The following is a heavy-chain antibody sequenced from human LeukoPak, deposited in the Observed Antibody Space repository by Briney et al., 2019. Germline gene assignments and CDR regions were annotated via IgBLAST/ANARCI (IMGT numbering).Heavy chain of an antibody. Sequence: GGSLRLSCAASGFTFSDYYMSWIRPAPGKGLEWVSYISSSSSYTNYADSVKGRFTISRDNAKNSLYLQMNSLRAEDTAVYYCARDHTDSSGFFDYWGQGTLVTVSS. CDR3: ARDHTDSSGFFDY. V-gene: IGHV3-11*05. CDR1: GFTFSDYY. J-gene: IGHJ4*02. D-gene: IGHD3-22*01. CDR2: ISSSSSYT.